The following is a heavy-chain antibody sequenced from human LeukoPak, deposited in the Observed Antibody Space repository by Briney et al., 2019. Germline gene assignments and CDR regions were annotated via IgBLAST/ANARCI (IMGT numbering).Heavy chain of an antibody. Sequence: ASVKVSCKASGYTFATYGFCWVRQAPGHGLEWMGWISANTGKTDYAQRYQGRVTLTTDTSASTAYMELRSLRPDDTAVYYCAKVAGDRMDYWGQGSHVAVCS. D-gene: IGHD6-13*01. CDR1: GYTFATYG. V-gene: IGHV1-18*01. CDR2: ISANTGKT. CDR3: AKVAGDRMDY. J-gene: IGHJ4*02.